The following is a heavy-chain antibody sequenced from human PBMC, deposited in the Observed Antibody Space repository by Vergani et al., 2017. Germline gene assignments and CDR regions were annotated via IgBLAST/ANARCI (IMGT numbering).Heavy chain of an antibody. Sequence: EVQLVESGGGLVQPGGSLRLSCAASGFTFSSYWMHWVRQAPGKGLVWVSRINSDGSSTSYADSVKGRFTISRDKSKNTLYLQMNSLRAEDTAVYYCATGGVIKDFDYWGQGTLVTVSS. CDR1: GFTFSSYW. V-gene: IGHV3-74*01. D-gene: IGHD3-10*01. CDR3: ATGGVIKDFDY. J-gene: IGHJ4*02. CDR2: INSDGSST.